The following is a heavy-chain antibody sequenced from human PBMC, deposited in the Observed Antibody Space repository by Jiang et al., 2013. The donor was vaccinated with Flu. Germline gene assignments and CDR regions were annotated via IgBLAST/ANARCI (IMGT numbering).Heavy chain of an antibody. CDR2: IYYSGSP. CDR3: ARVRDSNVFIDH. CDR1: GGSISSGGYY. J-gene: IGHJ4*02. V-gene: IGHV4-30-4*08. D-gene: IGHD2/OR15-2a*01. Sequence: KPSETLSLTCTVSGGSISSGGYYWSWIRQHPGKGLEWIGYIYYSGSPYYSPSLKSRVTISVDTSKNQFSLKLSSVTAADTAVYYCARVRDSNVFIDHWGQGTLVTVSS.